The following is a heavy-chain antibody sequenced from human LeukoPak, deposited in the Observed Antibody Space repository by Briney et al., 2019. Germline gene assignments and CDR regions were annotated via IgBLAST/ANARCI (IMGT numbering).Heavy chain of an antibody. Sequence: GASVKVSFKASGYTFTSYYMHWVRQAPGQGLEWMGIINPSGGSRSNAQKFQGRVTMTRDTSTSTVYMELSSLRSEDTAVYYCASSGYSYGYHYWGQGTLVTVSP. CDR2: INPSGGSR. V-gene: IGHV1-46*01. CDR1: GYTFTSYY. D-gene: IGHD5-18*01. CDR3: ASSGYSYGYHY. J-gene: IGHJ4*02.